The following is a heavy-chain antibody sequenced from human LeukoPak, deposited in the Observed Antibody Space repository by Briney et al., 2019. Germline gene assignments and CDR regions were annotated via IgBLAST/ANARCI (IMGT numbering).Heavy chain of an antibody. CDR2: IYYSGST. CDR3: ARAYYYDSSGPFDY. V-gene: IGHV4-59*01. CDR1: GGSFSSYD. J-gene: IGHJ4*02. D-gene: IGHD3-22*01. Sequence: SETLSLTCTVSGGSFSSYDWSWIRKPPGKGLERVGYIYYSGSTIYNPSLKSRVTISVDPSKNQFSLKLSSVTAADTAVYYCARAYYYDSSGPFDYWGQGTLVTVSS.